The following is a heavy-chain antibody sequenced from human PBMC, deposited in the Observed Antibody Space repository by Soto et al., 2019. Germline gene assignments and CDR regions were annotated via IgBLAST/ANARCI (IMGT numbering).Heavy chain of an antibody. CDR3: TTMTIDYYDSTIRDY. V-gene: IGHV3-15*07. J-gene: IGHJ4*02. D-gene: IGHD3-22*01. CDR1: GFTFSNAW. Sequence: GGSLRLSCAASGFTFSNAWMNWVRQAPGKGLEWVGRIKSKTDGGTTDYAAPVKGRFTISRDDSKNTLYLQMNSLKTEDTAVYYCTTMTIDYYDSTIRDYWGQGTLVTVSS. CDR2: IKSKTDGGTT.